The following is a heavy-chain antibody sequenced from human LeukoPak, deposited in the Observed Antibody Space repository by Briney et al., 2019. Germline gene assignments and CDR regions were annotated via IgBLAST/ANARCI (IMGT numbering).Heavy chain of an antibody. CDR2: INPSGGST. CDR1: GGTFSSYA. Sequence: ASVKVSCKVSGGTFSSYAISWVRQAPGQGLEWMGIINPSGGSTSYAQKFQGRVTMTRDTSTSTVYMELSSLRSEDTAVYYCAIREWLSNDAFDIWGQGTMVTVSS. J-gene: IGHJ3*02. D-gene: IGHD3-3*01. V-gene: IGHV1-46*03. CDR3: AIREWLSNDAFDI.